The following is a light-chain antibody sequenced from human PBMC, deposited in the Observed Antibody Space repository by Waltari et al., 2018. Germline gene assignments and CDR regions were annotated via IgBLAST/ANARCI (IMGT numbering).Light chain of an antibody. CDR1: SNNVGNQG. CDR3: SAWDSDLRGYV. Sequence: QAGLTQPPSVSKGLRQTATLSCTGHSNNVGNQGAPWQPQPQGQPPKPLSYRNNNRPSGISDRFSASRSGNTASLTITGLQPEDEADYYCSAWDSDLRGYVFGTGTKVTVL. V-gene: IGLV10-54*04. CDR2: RNN. J-gene: IGLJ1*01.